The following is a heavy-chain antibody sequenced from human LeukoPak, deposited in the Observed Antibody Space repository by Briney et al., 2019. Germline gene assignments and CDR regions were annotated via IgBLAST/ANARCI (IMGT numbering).Heavy chain of an antibody. CDR2: ISSSGSTI. D-gene: IGHD3-10*01. Sequence: PGGTLRLSCAASGFTFSSYGMSRVRQAPGKGLEWVSYISSSGSTIYYADSVKGRFTISRDNAKNSVYLQMNSLRAEDTAMYYCARALRYGSGSYYTPTNWFDPWGQGTLVTVSS. CDR3: ARALRYGSGSYYTPTNWFDP. J-gene: IGHJ5*02. CDR1: GFTFSSYG. V-gene: IGHV3-48*04.